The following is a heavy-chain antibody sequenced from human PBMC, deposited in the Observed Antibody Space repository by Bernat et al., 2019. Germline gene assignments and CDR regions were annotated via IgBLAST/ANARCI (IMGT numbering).Heavy chain of an antibody. D-gene: IGHD4-17*01. CDR3: EGRYDYGDYVGY. Sequence: EVQLLESGGGLVQPGGSLRLSCVASGFTFSTYAMSWLRQAPGKGLEWVSAISPSGDNTYYADSVKGRFTISRDNSKSTLYLQMNSLRAEDTAVYYCEGRYDYGDYVGYWGQGTLVTVSS. J-gene: IGHJ4*02. CDR2: ISPSGDNT. CDR1: GFTFSTYA. V-gene: IGHV3-23*01.